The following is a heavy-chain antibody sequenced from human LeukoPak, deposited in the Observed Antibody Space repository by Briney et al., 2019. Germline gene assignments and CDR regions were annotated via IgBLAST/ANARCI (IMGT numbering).Heavy chain of an antibody. J-gene: IGHJ6*03. CDR1: GYTFTSYG. D-gene: IGHD2-8*01. Sequence: ASVKVSCKASGYTFTSYGISWVRQAPGQGLEWMGWISAYNGNTNYAQKLQGRVTMTTDTSPSTAYIELRSLRSDDTAVYYCARDLANGVWRTYYYYYMDVWGKGTTVTVSS. CDR2: ISAYNGNT. CDR3: ARDLANGVWRTYYYYYMDV. V-gene: IGHV1-18*01.